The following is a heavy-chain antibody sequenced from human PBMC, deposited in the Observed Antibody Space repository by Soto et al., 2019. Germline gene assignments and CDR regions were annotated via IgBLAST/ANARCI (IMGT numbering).Heavy chain of an antibody. J-gene: IGHJ4*02. CDR3: ARDSGQALIDY. CDR2: IYYSGST. D-gene: IGHD6-6*01. V-gene: IGHV4-59*01. Sequence: SETLSLTCTVSGGSISSYYWSWIRQPPGKGLEWIGYIYYSGSTNYNPSLKSRVTISVDTSKNQFSLKLSSVTAADTAVYYCARDSGQALIDYWGQGTLVTVSS. CDR1: GGSISSYY.